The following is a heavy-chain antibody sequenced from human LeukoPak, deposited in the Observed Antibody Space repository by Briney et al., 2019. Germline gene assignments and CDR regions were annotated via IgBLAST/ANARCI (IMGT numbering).Heavy chain of an antibody. CDR1: GGSISSYY. D-gene: IGHD3-16*01. CDR2: IYYSGST. J-gene: IGHJ4*02. Sequence: SETLSLTCTVSGGSISSYYWSWIRQPPGKGLEWIGYIYYSGSTNYNPSLKSRVTLSVDTSKNQFSLKLSSVTAADTAVYYCARDGGGSYYFDYWGQGTLVTVSS. V-gene: IGHV4-59*01. CDR3: ARDGGGSYYFDY.